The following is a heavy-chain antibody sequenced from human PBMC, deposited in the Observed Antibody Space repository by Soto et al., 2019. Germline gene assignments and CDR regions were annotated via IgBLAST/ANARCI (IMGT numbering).Heavy chain of an antibody. CDR1: GGSISSYY. J-gene: IGHJ4*02. Sequence: QVQLQESGPGLVKPSETLSLTCTVSGGSISSYYWSWIRQPPGKGLEWIGYIYYSGSTNYNPSLKSRVTTSVSTSTNQFSQNLSAVTAADPAVYYCASGYSRRWSDYWGQGTLVTVSS. D-gene: IGHD6-13*01. V-gene: IGHV4-59*08. CDR3: ASGYSRRWSDY. CDR2: IYYSGST.